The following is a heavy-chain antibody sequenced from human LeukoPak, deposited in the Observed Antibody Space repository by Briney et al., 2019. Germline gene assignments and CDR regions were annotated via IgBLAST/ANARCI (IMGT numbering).Heavy chain of an antibody. CDR3: ASREAQDYYDSSGYYPGQNAFDI. J-gene: IGHJ3*02. V-gene: IGHV1-69*02. CDR2: IIPILGIA. CDR1: GGTFSSYT. Sequence: SVKVSCKASGGTFSSYTISWVRQAPGQGLEWMGGIIPILGIANYAQKFQGRVTITADKSTSTAYMELSSLRSEDTAVYYCASREAQDYYDSSGYYPGQNAFDIWGQGTMVTVSS. D-gene: IGHD3-22*01.